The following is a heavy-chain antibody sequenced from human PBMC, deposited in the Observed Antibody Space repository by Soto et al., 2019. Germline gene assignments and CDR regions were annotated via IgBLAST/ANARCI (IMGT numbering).Heavy chain of an antibody. V-gene: IGHV3-23*01. Sequence: GGSLRLSCAASGFTFSSYAMSWVRQAPGKGLEWVSAISGSGGSTYYGDSVKGRFTISRDNSKNTLYLQMNSLRAEDTAVYYCAKAPRGSTKLDYFDYWGQGTLVTVSS. CDR1: GFTFSSYA. D-gene: IGHD5-12*01. CDR3: AKAPRGSTKLDYFDY. J-gene: IGHJ4*02. CDR2: ISGSGGST.